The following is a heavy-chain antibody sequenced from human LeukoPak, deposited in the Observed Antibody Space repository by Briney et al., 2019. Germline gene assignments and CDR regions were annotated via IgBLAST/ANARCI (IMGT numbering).Heavy chain of an antibody. CDR2: ISPSGDIT. D-gene: IGHD6-19*01. Sequence: GGSLRLSCAASGFTFSNHGMNWVRQAPGKGLEWVSGISPSGDITYYADSVKGRFTISRDNSKNTLFLQMNSLRAEDTAVYYCAKDLSVWSGWYESYYFDYWGQGTLVTVSS. J-gene: IGHJ4*02. CDR1: GFTFSNHG. CDR3: AKDLSVWSGWYESYYFDY. V-gene: IGHV3-23*01.